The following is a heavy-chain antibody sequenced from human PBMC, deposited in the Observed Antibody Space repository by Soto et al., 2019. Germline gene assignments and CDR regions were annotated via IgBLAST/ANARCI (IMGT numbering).Heavy chain of an antibody. CDR2: IIPIFGTA. J-gene: IGHJ6*02. V-gene: IGHV1-69*12. CDR3: ASIRANTYYYGMDV. D-gene: IGHD3-3*02. CDR1: GGTFSSYA. Sequence: QVQLVQSGAEVKKPGSSVKVSCKASGGTFSSYAISWVRQAPGQGLEWMGGIIPIFGTADYAQKFQGRVTITADESTSTAYMALSSLRSEDTAVYFCASIRANTYYYGMDVWGQGNTVTVS.